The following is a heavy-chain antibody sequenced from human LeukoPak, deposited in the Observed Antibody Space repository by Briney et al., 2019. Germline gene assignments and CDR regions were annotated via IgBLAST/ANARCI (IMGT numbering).Heavy chain of an antibody. V-gene: IGHV4-34*01. CDR1: GGSFSGYY. CDR3: ARALNWFDP. CDR2: INHSGST. J-gene: IGHJ5*02. Sequence: SDTLSLTCAVYGGSFSGYYWSWIRQPPGKGLEWSGEINHSGSTNYDPSLKSRVTISVDTSKNQFSLKLSSVTAADTAVSYCARALNWFDPWGQGTLVTVSS.